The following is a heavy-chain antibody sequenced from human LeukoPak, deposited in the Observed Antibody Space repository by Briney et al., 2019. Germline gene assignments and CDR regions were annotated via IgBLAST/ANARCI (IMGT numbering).Heavy chain of an antibody. CDR1: GFTFSIYS. Sequence: GGSLRLSCAASGFTFSIYSMNWVRQAPREVLEWVSYISGSGSPISYATSVKGRFTISRDNAKNSLYLQMNSLRDEDTAVYYCARDTNWAFDYWGQGTLVTVSS. J-gene: IGHJ4*02. V-gene: IGHV3-48*02. D-gene: IGHD1-1*01. CDR3: ARDTNWAFDY. CDR2: ISGSGSPI.